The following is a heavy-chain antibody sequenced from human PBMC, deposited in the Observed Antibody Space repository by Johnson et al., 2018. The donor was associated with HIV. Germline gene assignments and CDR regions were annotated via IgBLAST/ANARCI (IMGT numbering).Heavy chain of an antibody. J-gene: IGHJ3*02. CDR2: VNPNGGNT. D-gene: IGHD2-21*02. CDR1: QFTFSNYY. Sequence: VQLVESGGGLAKPAWSPRLSCAASQFTFSNYYMNCVRQAPGNGLELVGQVNPNGGNTYLIDSGKDRFNTSRDNAKNTLHLQMNSLRAEDTALYYCARSGDYGAFDIWGQGTMVTVSS. V-gene: IGHV3-25*03. CDR3: ARSGDYGAFDI.